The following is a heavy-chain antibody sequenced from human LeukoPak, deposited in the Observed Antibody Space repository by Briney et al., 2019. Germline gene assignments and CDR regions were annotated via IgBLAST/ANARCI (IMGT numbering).Heavy chain of an antibody. J-gene: IGHJ6*02. CDR1: GFTFSSYS. CDR2: ISSSSSTI. Sequence: GGSLRLSCAASGFTFSSYSMNWVRQAPGKGLEWVSSISSSSSTIYYADSEKGRFTISRDNAKNSLYLQMNSLRAEDTAVYYCARDRVDIVATTPRYYYYGMDVWGQGTTVTVSS. V-gene: IGHV3-48*04. CDR3: ARDRVDIVATTPRYYYYGMDV. D-gene: IGHD5-12*01.